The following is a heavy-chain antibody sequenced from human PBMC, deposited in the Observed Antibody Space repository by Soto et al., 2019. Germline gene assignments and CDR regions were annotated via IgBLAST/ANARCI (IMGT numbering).Heavy chain of an antibody. J-gene: IGHJ3*02. V-gene: IGHV3-30*18. CDR3: AKVLREGYNFDGFDI. Sequence: QVQLVESGGGVVQPGRSLRLSCAASGFTFSDYGMHWVRQAPGKGLEWVAVISYDGTNKYYADSMKGRFTISRDNSKNTLYLEMSSLRAEDTAVYYCAKVLREGYNFDGFDIWGQGTMVTVSS. CDR2: ISYDGTNK. D-gene: IGHD1-1*01. CDR1: GFTFSDYG.